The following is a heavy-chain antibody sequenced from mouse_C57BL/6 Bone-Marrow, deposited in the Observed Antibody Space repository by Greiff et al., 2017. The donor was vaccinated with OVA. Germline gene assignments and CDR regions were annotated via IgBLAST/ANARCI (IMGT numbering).Heavy chain of an antibody. CDR1: GYTFTSYT. CDR2: INPSSGYT. V-gene: IGHV1-4*01. J-gene: IGHJ4*01. CDR3: ARLTGAMDY. D-gene: IGHD3-2*01. Sequence: VKLVESGAELARPGASVKMSCKASGYTFTSYTMHWVKQRPGQGLEWIGYINPSSGYTKYNQKFKDKATLTADKSSSTAYMQLSSLTSEDSAVYYCARLTGAMDYWGQGTSVTVSS.